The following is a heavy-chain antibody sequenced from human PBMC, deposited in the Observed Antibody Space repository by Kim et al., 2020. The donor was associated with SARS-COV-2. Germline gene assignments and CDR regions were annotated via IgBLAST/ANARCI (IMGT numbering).Heavy chain of an antibody. V-gene: IGHV1-8*01. Sequence: ASVKVSCKASGYTFTSYDINWVRQATGQGLEWMGWMNPNSGNTGYAQKFQGRVTMTRNTSISTAYMELSSLRSEDTAVYYCARGQDLVTHFDYWGQGTLVTVSS. CDR3: ARGQDLVTHFDY. CDR1: GYTFTSYD. D-gene: IGHD4-4*01. J-gene: IGHJ4*02. CDR2: MNPNSGNT.